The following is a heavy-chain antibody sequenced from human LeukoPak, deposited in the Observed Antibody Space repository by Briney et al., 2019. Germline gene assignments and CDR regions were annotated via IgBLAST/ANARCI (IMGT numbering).Heavy chain of an antibody. V-gene: IGHV1-2*06. D-gene: IGHD6-19*01. CDR3: AREQWLENFDY. CDR2: INPNSGGT. CDR1: GYTFTGYY. Sequence: ALVKVSCKASGYTFTGYYMHWVRQAPGQGLEWMGRINPNSGGTNYAQKFQGRVTMTRDTSISTAYMELSRLRSDDTAVYYCAREQWLENFDYWGQGTQVTVSS. J-gene: IGHJ4*02.